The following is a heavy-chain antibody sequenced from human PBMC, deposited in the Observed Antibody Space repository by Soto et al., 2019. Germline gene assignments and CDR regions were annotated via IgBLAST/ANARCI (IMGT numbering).Heavy chain of an antibody. CDR1: GFTFSSYA. Sequence: GGSLRLSCAASGFTFSSYAMHWVRRAPGKGLEWVAVISYDGSNKYYADSVKGRFTISRDNSKNTLYLQMNSLRAEDTAVYYCARGNYDFWSYYYYFDYWGQGTLVTVSS. CDR2: ISYDGSNK. J-gene: IGHJ4*02. CDR3: ARGNYDFWSYYYYFDY. D-gene: IGHD3-3*01. V-gene: IGHV3-30-3*01.